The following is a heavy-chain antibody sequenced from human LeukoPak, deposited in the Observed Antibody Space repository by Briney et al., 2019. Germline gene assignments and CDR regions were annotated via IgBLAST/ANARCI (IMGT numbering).Heavy chain of an antibody. J-gene: IGHJ5*02. CDR3: AREYNRITIFGAKKSGFDP. CDR2: ISSSSSYI. CDR1: GFTFSSYS. V-gene: IGHV3-21*01. D-gene: IGHD3-3*01. Sequence: GGSLRLSCAASGFTFSSYSMNWVRQAPGKGLEWVSSISSSSSYIYYADSVKGRFTISRDNSKNTLYLQMNSLRAEDTAVYYCAREYNRITIFGAKKSGFDPWGQGTLVTVSS.